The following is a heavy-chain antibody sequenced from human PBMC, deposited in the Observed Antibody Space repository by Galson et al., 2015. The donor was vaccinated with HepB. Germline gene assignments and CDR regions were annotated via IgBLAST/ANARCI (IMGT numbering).Heavy chain of an antibody. CDR3: TTLIEYSSGWHGGGY. Sequence: SLRLSCAASGFTFSNAWMNWVRQAPGKGLEWVGRIKSKTDGGTTDYAAPVKGRFTISRDDSKNTLYLQMNSLKTEDTAVYYCTTLIEYSSGWHGGGYWGQGTLVTVSS. CDR2: IKSKTDGGTT. J-gene: IGHJ4*02. D-gene: IGHD6-19*01. V-gene: IGHV3-15*07. CDR1: GFTFSNAW.